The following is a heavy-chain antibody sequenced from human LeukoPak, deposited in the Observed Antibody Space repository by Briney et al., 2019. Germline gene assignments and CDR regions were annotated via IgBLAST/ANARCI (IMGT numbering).Heavy chain of an antibody. CDR3: ERYSGSYTGLDY. J-gene: IGHJ4*02. D-gene: IGHD1-26*01. CDR1: GFTFSSYA. Sequence: GGSLRLSCAASGFTFSSYAMHWVRQAPGQGLEWVAVISYDGSNKYYADSVKGRFTSSRNNSNNTMYLQMNSLRAEDTAVYYCERYSGSYTGLDYWGQGTLVTVSS. V-gene: IGHV3-30-3*01. CDR2: ISYDGSNK.